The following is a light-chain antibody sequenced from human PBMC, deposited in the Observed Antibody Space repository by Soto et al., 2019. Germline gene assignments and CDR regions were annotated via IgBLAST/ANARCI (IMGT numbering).Light chain of an antibody. CDR1: GSDVGGYNY. J-gene: IGLJ2*01. V-gene: IGLV2-14*01. Sequence: QSALTQPAPVSGSPGQSITISCTGTGSDVGGYNYVSWYQQHPGKAPKLMIYEVSNRPSGVSNRFSGAKSGNTASLTISGLQAEDEADYYCTSYTSSSTVVFGGGTKLNVL. CDR3: TSYTSSSTVV. CDR2: EVS.